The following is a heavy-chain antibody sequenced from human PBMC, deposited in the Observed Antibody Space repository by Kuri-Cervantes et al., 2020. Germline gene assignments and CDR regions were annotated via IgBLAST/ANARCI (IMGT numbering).Heavy chain of an antibody. D-gene: IGHD2/OR15-2a*01. CDR1: GYSISSGYY. J-gene: IGHJ3*01. CDR2: VNHSGNT. Sequence: ESLKISCAVSGYSISSGYYWSYIRQSPAKGLEWIGEVNHSGNTNYNPSLESRVTISVDRSKNQLSLDLTSVTAADTAVYYCARRLSWTGLKAFDVWGQGTVVTVSS. V-gene: IGHV4-34*01. CDR3: ARRLSWTGLKAFDV.